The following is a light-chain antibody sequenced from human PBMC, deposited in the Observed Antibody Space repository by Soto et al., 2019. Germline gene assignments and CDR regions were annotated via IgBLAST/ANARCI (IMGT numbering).Light chain of an antibody. CDR2: WAS. V-gene: IGKV4-1*01. J-gene: IGKJ2*01. CDR1: QSVLYSSSSKNC. CDR3: LQHCSSPYT. Sequence: DIVMTQSPDSLPVSLGERATINCKSSQSVLYSSSSKNCLVWYQQKPGQPPKVLIYWASTRESGVPDRFSGNGSGTDFTLTISNLQAEDAAVYYGLQHCSSPYTFGQGTKLEI.